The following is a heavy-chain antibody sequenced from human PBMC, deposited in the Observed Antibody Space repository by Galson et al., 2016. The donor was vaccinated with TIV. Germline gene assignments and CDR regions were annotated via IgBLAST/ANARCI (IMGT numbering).Heavy chain of an antibody. CDR2: INSDGSSI. J-gene: IGHJ4*02. Sequence: SLRLSCAASGFTFTNYWMEWVRQVPGKGLVWVSRINSDGSSIRYADSVKGRFTISRDNAENKLYLQMNSLRADDTAVYYCTRFPFDSYDTSDYSYYLDYKGQGPLVSVSS. CDR1: GFTFTNYW. CDR3: TRFPFDSYDTSDYSYYLDY. V-gene: IGHV3-74*01. D-gene: IGHD3-22*01.